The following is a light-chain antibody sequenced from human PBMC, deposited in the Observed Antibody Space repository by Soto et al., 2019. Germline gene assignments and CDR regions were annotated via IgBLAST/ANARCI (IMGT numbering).Light chain of an antibody. CDR3: SSYTGSNIRYV. Sequence: QSALTQPRSVSGSPGQSVTISCTGTNSDVGGYNYVSWYQQYPGKAPKLMISGVSERPSGVPDRFSGSKSGNTASLTISGLQAEDEADYYCSSYTGSNIRYVFGTGTKVTVL. J-gene: IGLJ1*01. CDR2: GVS. CDR1: NSDVGGYNY. V-gene: IGLV2-11*01.